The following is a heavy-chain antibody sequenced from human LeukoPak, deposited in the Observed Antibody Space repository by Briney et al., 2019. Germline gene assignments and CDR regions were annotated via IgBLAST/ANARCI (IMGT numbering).Heavy chain of an antibody. CDR1: GDSINSLDL. D-gene: IGHD3-22*01. V-gene: IGHV4-4*02. CDR2: MYLSGTT. Sequence: SETLSLTCTVSGDSINSLDLWSWVCQPPGKGLEWIGEMYLSGTTHSNPSVKSRVTISIDKSKNQFLLNLSSVTATDTAVYYCAGLVGRYSSGLYYYYFDYWGQGTLVTVSS. CDR3: AGLVGRYSSGLYYYYFDY. J-gene: IGHJ4*02.